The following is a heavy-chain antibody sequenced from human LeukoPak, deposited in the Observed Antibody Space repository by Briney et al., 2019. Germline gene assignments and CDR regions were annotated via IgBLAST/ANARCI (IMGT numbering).Heavy chain of an antibody. D-gene: IGHD3-16*01. CDR3: ARGGVLKSVDY. Sequence: SETLSLTCTVSGGSISSSSYYWGWIRQPPGKGLEWIGSIYYSGSTYYNPSLKSRVTISVDTSKNQFSLKLSSVTAADTAVYYCARGGVLKSVDYWGQGTLVAVSS. CDR1: GGSISSSSYY. J-gene: IGHJ4*02. CDR2: IYYSGST. V-gene: IGHV4-39*07.